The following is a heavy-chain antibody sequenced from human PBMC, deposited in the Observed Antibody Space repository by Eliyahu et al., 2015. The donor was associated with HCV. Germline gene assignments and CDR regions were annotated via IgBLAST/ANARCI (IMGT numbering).Heavy chain of an antibody. V-gene: IGHV4-34*01. D-gene: IGHD2-15*01. Sequence: GLEWIGEINHSGSTNYNPSLKSRVTISVDTSKNQFSLKLSSVTAADTAVYYCARGGIVTPSDIVVVVAAVGYFDYWGQGTLVTVSS. CDR2: INHSGST. CDR3: ARGGIVTPSDIVVVVAAVGYFDY. J-gene: IGHJ4*02.